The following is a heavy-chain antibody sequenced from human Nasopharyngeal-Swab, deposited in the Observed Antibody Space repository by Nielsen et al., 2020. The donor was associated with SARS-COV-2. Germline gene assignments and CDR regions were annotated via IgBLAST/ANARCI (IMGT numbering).Heavy chain of an antibody. Sequence: SETLSPNCHVPGGSISSYYWSWIRQPPGKGLEWIGYIYYSGSTNYNPSLKSRVTISVDTSKNQFSLKLSSVTAADTAVYYCAREGDSGYDFFFDPWGQGTLVTVSS. J-gene: IGHJ5*02. D-gene: IGHD5-12*01. CDR3: AREGDSGYDFFFDP. V-gene: IGHV4-59*01. CDR1: GGSISSYY. CDR2: IYYSGST.